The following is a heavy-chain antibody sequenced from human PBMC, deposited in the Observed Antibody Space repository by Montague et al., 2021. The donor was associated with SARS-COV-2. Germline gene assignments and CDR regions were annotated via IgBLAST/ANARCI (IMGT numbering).Heavy chain of an antibody. Sequence: SETLSLTCSVSGGSISCSNYYWGWIRQPPGKGLEWIGSIYYSGSTYYNPSLKSRVAISVDTSKNQFSLILRSMTAADTAVFYCAREGFSSGYYETWGQGTLVTVSS. D-gene: IGHD3-22*01. J-gene: IGHJ5*02. V-gene: IGHV4-39*02. CDR1: GGSISCSNYY. CDR2: IYYSGST. CDR3: AREGFSSGYYET.